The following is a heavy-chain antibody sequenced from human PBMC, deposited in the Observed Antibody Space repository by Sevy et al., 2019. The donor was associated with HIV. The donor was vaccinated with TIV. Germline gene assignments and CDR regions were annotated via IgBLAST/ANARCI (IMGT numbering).Heavy chain of an antibody. V-gene: IGHV1-18*01. D-gene: IGHD6-13*01. J-gene: IGHJ4*02. CDR1: GYTFTSYG. CDR2: ISAYNGNT. CDR3: ARNGPGIAAAGSLDY. Sequence: ASVKVSCKASGYTFTSYGISWVRQAPGQGLEWMGWISAYNGNTNYAQMLQGRVTMTTDTSTSTAYMELRSLRSDDTAVYYCARNGPGIAAAGSLDYWGQGTLVTVSS.